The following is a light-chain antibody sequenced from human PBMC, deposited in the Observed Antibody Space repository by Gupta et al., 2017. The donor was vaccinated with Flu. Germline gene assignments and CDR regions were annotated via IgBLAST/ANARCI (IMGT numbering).Light chain of an antibody. CDR2: GAS. CDR1: QSVSSN. CDR3: QQYNTWWA. Sequence: EIVMTRSPAILSVSPGDRATLSCRASQSVSSNLAWYQQKPGQATRLLIYGASTRATGIPARVSSTGSGTESTLTISRLQSEDFAVYYCQQYNTWWAFGQGTKVEIK. V-gene: IGKV3-15*01. J-gene: IGKJ1*01.